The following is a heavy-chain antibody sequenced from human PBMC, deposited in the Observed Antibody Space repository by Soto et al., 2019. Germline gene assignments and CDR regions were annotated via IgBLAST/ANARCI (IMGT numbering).Heavy chain of an antibody. CDR3: VRGSSAWPGIDC. CDR2: INENGSHT. CDR1: EFTFRNYW. Sequence: EVQLVESGGGLVQPGGSLRLSCAASEFTFRNYWMHWVRQAPGKGLVWVARINENGSHTDHADSVKGRFGISRDNAKKTVFVQMNRLRVDDTDLYYGVRGSSAWPGIDCWGQGTLLTVS. D-gene: IGHD1-26*01. J-gene: IGHJ4*02. V-gene: IGHV3-74*02.